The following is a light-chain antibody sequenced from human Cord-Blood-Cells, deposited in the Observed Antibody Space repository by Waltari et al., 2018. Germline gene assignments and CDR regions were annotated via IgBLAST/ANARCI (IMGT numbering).Light chain of an antibody. CDR1: SSYVGSYNL. CDR3: CSYAGSSTFGV. V-gene: IGLV2-23*01. Sequence: QSALTQPASVSGSPGQSITIPCTGTSSYVGSYNLVSCYQQHPGKAPKLMIYEGSKRPSGVSNRFSGSKSGNTASLTISGLQAEDEADYYCCSYAGSSTFGVFGGGTKLTVL. CDR2: EGS. J-gene: IGLJ3*02.